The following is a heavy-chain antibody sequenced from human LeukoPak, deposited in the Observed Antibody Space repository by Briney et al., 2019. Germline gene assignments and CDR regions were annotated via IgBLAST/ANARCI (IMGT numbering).Heavy chain of an antibody. Sequence: EASVTVSCKASGGTFSSYAISWVRQAPGQGLEWMGGIIPIFGTANYAQKFQGRVTITADESTSTAYMELSSLRSEDTAVYYCASPGEYGDYEGGNDYWGQGTLVTVSS. CDR3: ASPGEYGDYEGGNDY. J-gene: IGHJ4*02. D-gene: IGHD4-17*01. CDR2: IIPIFGTA. V-gene: IGHV1-69*13. CDR1: GGTFSSYA.